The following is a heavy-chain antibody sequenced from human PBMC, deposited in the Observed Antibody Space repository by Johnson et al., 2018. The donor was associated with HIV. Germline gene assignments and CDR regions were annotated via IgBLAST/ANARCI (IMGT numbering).Heavy chain of an antibody. CDR1: GFTFSSYW. CDR2: VNWNGGRT. J-gene: IGHJ3*02. D-gene: IGHD1-26*01. V-gene: IGHV3-74*01. Sequence: EVQLVESGGGLVQPGGSLRLSCAASGFTFSSYWMHWVRQAPGKGLVWVARVNWNGGRTGYADSVQGRFTISRDTAKNSLYLQMNSLRAEDTAVYYCARRGWELWTTQNAFDIWGQGTMVTVSS. CDR3: ARRGWELWTTQNAFDI.